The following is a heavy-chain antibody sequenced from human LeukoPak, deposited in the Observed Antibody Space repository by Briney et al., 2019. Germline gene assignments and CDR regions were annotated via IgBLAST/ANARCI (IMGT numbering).Heavy chain of an antibody. D-gene: IGHD6-13*01. Sequence: GASVKVSCKASGGTLSNYAISWVRQAPGQGLEWMGGIIPIFGTARYAQKFQGRVTITADESTSTAYMELNSLRAEDTAVYYCATDRRYSSSWSDPFDCWGQGTLVTVSS. J-gene: IGHJ4*02. CDR1: GGTLSNYA. V-gene: IGHV1-69*13. CDR2: IIPIFGTA. CDR3: ATDRRYSSSWSDPFDC.